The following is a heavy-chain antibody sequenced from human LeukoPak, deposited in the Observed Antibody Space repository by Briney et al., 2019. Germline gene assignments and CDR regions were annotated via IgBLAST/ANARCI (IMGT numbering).Heavy chain of an antibody. CDR3: ARGYQLPGVLDYYYYGMDV. V-gene: IGHV1-2*04. D-gene: IGHD2-2*01. J-gene: IGHJ6*04. CDR1: GYTFTGYY. Sequence: ASVQVSCKASGYTFTGYYMHWLRHAPGQGLEWMVWINPNSGGTNYAQKFQGWVTMTRDTSISTAYTELSSLRSDDTAVYYCARGYQLPGVLDYYYYGMDVWGKGTRVTVSS. CDR2: INPNSGGT.